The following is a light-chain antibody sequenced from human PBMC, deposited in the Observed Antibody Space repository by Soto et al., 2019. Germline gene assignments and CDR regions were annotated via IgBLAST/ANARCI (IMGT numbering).Light chain of an antibody. CDR2: QVS. CDR1: SSDLGGYNF. V-gene: IGLV2-14*01. CDR3: CSYTGSSPYV. J-gene: IGLJ1*01. Sequence: QSVLTQPASVSGSPGQSITISCTGTSSDLGGYNFVSWYQHHPGKAPKLMIFQVSNRPSGVSNRFSGSKSGNTASLTISGLQTEDEADYYYCSYTGSSPYVFGTGTKVTVL.